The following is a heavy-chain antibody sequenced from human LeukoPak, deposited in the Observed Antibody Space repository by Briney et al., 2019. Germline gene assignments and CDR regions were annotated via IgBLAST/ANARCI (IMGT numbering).Heavy chain of an antibody. CDR1: GGSISSGGYY. J-gene: IGHJ4*02. CDR3: ARDRVLAVAGSIDY. V-gene: IGHV4-39*07. Sequence: PSETLSLTCTVSGGSISSGGYYWSWIRQPPGKGLEWIGEINHSGSTNYNPSLKSRVTISVDTSKNQFSLKLSSVTAADTAVYYCARDRVLAVAGSIDYWGQGTLVTVSS. D-gene: IGHD6-19*01. CDR2: INHSGST.